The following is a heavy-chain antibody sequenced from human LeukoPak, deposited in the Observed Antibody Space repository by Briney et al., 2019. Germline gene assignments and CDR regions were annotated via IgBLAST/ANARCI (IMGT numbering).Heavy chain of an antibody. CDR2: IYSGGST. CDR1: GFTVSSNY. D-gene: IGHD1-26*01. V-gene: IGHV3-53*01. Sequence: PGGSLRLSCAASGFTVSSNYMSWVRQAPGKGLEWVSVIYSGGSTYYADSVKGRFTISRDNSKNTLYLQMNSLRAGDTAVYYCAKDPIFSGSYGVSDSWGQGTLVTVSS. CDR3: AKDPIFSGSYGVSDS. J-gene: IGHJ4*02.